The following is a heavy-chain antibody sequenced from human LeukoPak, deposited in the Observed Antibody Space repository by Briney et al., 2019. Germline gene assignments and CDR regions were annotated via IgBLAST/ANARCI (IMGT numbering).Heavy chain of an antibody. CDR3: ARDTNYYGSGSYSPTDY. J-gene: IGHJ4*02. V-gene: IGHV4-39*07. D-gene: IGHD3-10*01. Sequence: SETLSLTCTVSGGSISSSSYYWGWIRQPPGKGLEWIGSIYYSGSTYYNPSLKSRVTISVDTSKNQFSLKLSSVTAADTAVYYCARDTNYYGSGSYSPTDYWGQGTLVTVSS. CDR1: GGSISSSSYY. CDR2: IYYSGST.